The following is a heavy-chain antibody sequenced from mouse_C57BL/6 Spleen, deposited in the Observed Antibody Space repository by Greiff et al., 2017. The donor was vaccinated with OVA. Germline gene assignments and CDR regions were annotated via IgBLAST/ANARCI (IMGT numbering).Heavy chain of an antibody. J-gene: IGHJ3*01. Sequence: EVQGVESGGGLVQPGGSLKLSCAASGFTFSDYYMYWVRQTPEKRLEWVAYISNGGGSTYYPDTVKGRFTISRDNAKNTLYLQMSRLKSEDTAMYYCARAGYGNFLFAYWGQGTLVTVSA. D-gene: IGHD2-10*02. V-gene: IGHV5-12*01. CDR3: ARAGYGNFLFAY. CDR1: GFTFSDYY. CDR2: ISNGGGST.